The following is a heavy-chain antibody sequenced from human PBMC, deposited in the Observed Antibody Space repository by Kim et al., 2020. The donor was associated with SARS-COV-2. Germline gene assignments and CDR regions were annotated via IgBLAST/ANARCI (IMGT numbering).Heavy chain of an antibody. V-gene: IGHV4-59*08. CDR3: ARQAPYYYYGMDV. CDR1: GGSISSYY. J-gene: IGHJ6*02. CDR2: IYYSGST. Sequence: SETLSLTCTVSGGSISSYYWSWIRQPPGKGLEWIGYIYYSGSTNYNPSLKSRVTISVDTSKNQFSLKLSPVTAADTAVYYCARQAPYYYYGMDVWGQGTTVTVSS.